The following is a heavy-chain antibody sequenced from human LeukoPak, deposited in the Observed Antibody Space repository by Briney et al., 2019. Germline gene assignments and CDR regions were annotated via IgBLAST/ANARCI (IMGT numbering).Heavy chain of an antibody. D-gene: IGHD3-10*01. CDR3: ARHPGSDGMDV. CDR2: MNPNSGNT. CDR1: GYTFTSYD. Sequence: ASVKVSCKASGYTFTSYDINWVRQATGQGLEWMGWMNPNSGNTGYAQKFQGRVTMTRYTSISTAYMKLSSLRSEDTAVYYCARHPGSDGMDVWGQGTTVTVSS. V-gene: IGHV1-8*01. J-gene: IGHJ6*02.